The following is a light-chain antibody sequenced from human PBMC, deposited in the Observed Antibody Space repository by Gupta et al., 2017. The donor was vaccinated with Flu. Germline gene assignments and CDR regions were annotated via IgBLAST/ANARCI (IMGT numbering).Light chain of an antibody. CDR2: LGV. J-gene: IGKJ2*01. CDR1: QSGGQSSGYNN. CDR3: MQALQIPYT. Sequence: RARQSGGQSSGYNNLKWYLHKPGQYPQLLIYLGVKLASGARPRFSGTVSGTEYTLKISRVEADNVGIDYCMQALQIPYTLGQGTQLE. V-gene: IGKV2-28*01.